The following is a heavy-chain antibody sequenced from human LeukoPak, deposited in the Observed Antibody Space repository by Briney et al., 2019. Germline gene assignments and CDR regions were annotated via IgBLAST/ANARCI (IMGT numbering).Heavy chain of an antibody. CDR2: LYDSGSS. J-gene: IGHJ5*02. CDR1: GYSISRAYS. D-gene: IGHD1-7*01. Sequence: SETLSLTCSVCGYSISRAYSWGWVRQPPGKGLEWIGSLYDSGSSYYNPSLKSRVTLSVDTSKNELSLQLNSVTAADTAAYYCARGATETTRWFDPWGQGTLVTVSS. V-gene: IGHV4-38-2*02. CDR3: ARGATETTRWFDP.